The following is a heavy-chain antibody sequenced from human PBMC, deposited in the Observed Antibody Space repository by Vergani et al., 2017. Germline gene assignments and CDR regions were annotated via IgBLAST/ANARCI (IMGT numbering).Heavy chain of an antibody. V-gene: IGHV1-24*01. CDR1: GYTLTELS. Sequence: QVQLVQSGAEVKKPGASVKVSCKVSGYTLTELSMHWVRQAPGTGLEWMGGFDPEDGETIYAQKFQGRVTMTEDTSTDTAYMELSSLRSEDTAVYYCATEPFEGDYDSSGTDAVDIWGKGTMVTVSS. J-gene: IGHJ3*02. CDR2: FDPEDGET. D-gene: IGHD3-22*01. CDR3: ATEPFEGDYDSSGTDAVDI.